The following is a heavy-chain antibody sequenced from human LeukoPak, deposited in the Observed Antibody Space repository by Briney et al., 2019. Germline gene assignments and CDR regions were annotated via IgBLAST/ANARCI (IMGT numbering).Heavy chain of an antibody. CDR1: GLTISTNF. J-gene: IGHJ4*02. CDR3: AKEKKSGGWPLDY. D-gene: IGHD2-15*01. CDR2: IGYGGSHT. V-gene: IGHV3-23*01. Sequence: GGSLRLSCAASGLTISTNFMSWVRQAPGNGLEWVAGIGYGGSHTYYADSVTGRFTISRDNSKNTMSLQMNSLRADDTAVYYCAKEKKSGGWPLDYWGQGALVTVSS.